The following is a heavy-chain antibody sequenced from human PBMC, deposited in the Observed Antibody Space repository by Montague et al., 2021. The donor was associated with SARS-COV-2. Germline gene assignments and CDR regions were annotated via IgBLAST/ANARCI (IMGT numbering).Heavy chain of an antibody. Sequence: PALVKPTQTLTLTCTFSGFSLSTSGMCVSWIRQPPGKALEWLARIDWDDDKYYSTSLKTRLTISKDTSKNQVVLTMTNMDPVDTATYYCARDHYDILTGYYNWFAPWGKETRATSP. CDR3: ARDHYDILTGYYNWFAP. J-gene: IGHJ5*02. D-gene: IGHD3-9*01. CDR2: IDWDDDK. V-gene: IGHV2-70*11. CDR1: GFSLSTSGMC.